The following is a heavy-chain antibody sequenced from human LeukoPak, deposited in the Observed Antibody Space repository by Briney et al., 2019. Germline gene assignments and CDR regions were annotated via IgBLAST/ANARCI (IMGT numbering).Heavy chain of an antibody. Sequence: SETLSLTCTVSGGSISNNYWSWIRQPPGKGLEWIGFIYYSGSTKYNPSLESRVTISVDTSKNQFSLNLNSVTAADTAVYYCARHLKGVMTCFDYWGQGALVTVSS. CDR3: ARHLKGVMTCFDY. D-gene: IGHD2-21*02. CDR1: GGSISNNY. V-gene: IGHV4-59*08. J-gene: IGHJ4*02. CDR2: IYYSGST.